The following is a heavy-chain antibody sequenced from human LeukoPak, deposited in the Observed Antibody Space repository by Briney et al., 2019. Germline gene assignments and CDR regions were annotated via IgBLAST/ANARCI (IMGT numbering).Heavy chain of an antibody. CDR1: GYTFTSYD. CDR3: ARVGHYYGSGSSYTYYYYYMDV. J-gene: IGHJ6*03. V-gene: IGHV1-8*03. CDR2: MNPNNGNK. Sequence: ASVKVSCKASGYTFTSYDINWVRQATGQGLEWKGWMNPNNGNKAYAQKFQGRVTITRNTSISTAYMELSSLRSEDTALYYCARVGHYYGSGSSYTYYYYYMDVWGKGTAVTVSS. D-gene: IGHD3-10*01.